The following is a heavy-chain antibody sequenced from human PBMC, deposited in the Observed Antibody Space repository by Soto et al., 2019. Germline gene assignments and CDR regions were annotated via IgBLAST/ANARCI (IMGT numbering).Heavy chain of an antibody. V-gene: IGHV3-48*02. CDR2: ISSSSSTI. D-gene: IGHD6-13*01. CDR1: GFTFSSYS. CDR3: AREPPKYSSSWYFYYYYGMDV. J-gene: IGHJ6*02. Sequence: PGESLKISCAASGFTFSSYSMNWVRQAPGKGLEWVSYISSSSSTIYYADSVKGRFTISRDNAKNSLYLQMNSPRDEDTAVYYCAREPPKYSSSWYFYYYYGMDVWGQGTTVTVSS.